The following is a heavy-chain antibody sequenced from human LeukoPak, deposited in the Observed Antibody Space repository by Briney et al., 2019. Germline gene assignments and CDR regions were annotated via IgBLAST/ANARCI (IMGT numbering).Heavy chain of an antibody. D-gene: IGHD2-2*01. V-gene: IGHV3-64*01. CDR3: ARSSIVVVSILDY. J-gene: IGHJ4*02. CDR1: GFPFSSYT. Sequence: PGGSLRLSCAASGFPFSSYTMHWVRQAPGKGLEYVSANANSVKGRFTISRDNSKNTLYLQMGSLRAEDMAVYYCARSSIVVVSILDYWGQGTLVTVSS.